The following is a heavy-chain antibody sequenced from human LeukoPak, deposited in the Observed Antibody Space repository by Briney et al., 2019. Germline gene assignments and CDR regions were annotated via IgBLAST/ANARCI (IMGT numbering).Heavy chain of an antibody. CDR3: ARSLSSGWPYVDF. V-gene: IGHV4-59*01. J-gene: IGHJ4*02. CDR1: GDSISSYY. CDR2: IYYSGST. D-gene: IGHD6-19*01. Sequence: SETLSLTCTVSGDSISSYYWSWIRQPPGKGLEWIGYIYYSGSTNYNPSLKSRVTISVDTSKNQFSLKLTSVTAADTAVYYCARSLSSGWPYVDFWGQGTLVTVSS.